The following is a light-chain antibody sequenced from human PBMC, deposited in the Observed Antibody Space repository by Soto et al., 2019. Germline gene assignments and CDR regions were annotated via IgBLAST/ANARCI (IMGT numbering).Light chain of an antibody. J-gene: IGLJ1*01. Sequence: QSVLTQPASVSGSPGQSITISCTGSSSDVGTYTYVSWYQHHPGKAPKLIIYEVSNRPLGVSNRFSGSKSGNTASLTISGLQAEDEGDYYCSSYTVSSTDVFGTGTKLTVL. CDR3: SSYTVSSTDV. CDR2: EVS. V-gene: IGLV2-14*01. CDR1: SSDVGTYTY.